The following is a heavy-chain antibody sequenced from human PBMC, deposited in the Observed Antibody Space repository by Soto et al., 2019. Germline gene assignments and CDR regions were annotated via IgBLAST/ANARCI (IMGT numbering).Heavy chain of an antibody. J-gene: IGHJ6*02. CDR3: ARDRVSRDSGSYWGVAYYYYGMDG. CDR2: IYYSGST. V-gene: IGHV4-59*01. CDR1: GGSISSYY. Sequence: PSETLSLTCTVSGGSISSYYWSWIRQPPGKGLEWIGYIYYSGSTNYNPSLKSRVTISVDTSKNQFSLKLSSVTAADTAVYYCARDRVSRDSGSYWGVAYYYYGMDGWGQGTTVTVSS. D-gene: IGHD1-26*01.